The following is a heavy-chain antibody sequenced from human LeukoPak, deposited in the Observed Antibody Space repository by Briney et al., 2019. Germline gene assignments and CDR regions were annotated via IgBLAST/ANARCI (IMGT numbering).Heavy chain of an antibody. D-gene: IGHD5-18*01. J-gene: IGHJ4*02. CDR1: GFTFRNYG. CDR3: ATRAYSYGSFDY. V-gene: IGHV3-30*03. Sequence: PGGSLRLSCAASGFTFRNYGMHWVRQAPGKGLEWVAHISSDGSSDYYADSVKGRFTISRDNSKNTLYLQMNSLRPEDTALYYCATRAYSYGSFDYWGQGTLVTVSS. CDR2: ISSDGSSD.